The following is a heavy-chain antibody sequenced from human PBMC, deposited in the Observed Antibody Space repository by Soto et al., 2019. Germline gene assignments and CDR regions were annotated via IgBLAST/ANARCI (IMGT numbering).Heavy chain of an antibody. Sequence: QVQLVQSGAEVKKPGSSVRVSCKASGGTFSSYAISWVRQAPGQRLEWMGGIIPIFGTENSAQKFQGRVTITADEATSTAYMELRSLRSEDTAVYYCARDRIASSKYYYGMDVWGQGTTVNVS. CDR2: IIPIFGTE. D-gene: IGHD6-13*01. CDR3: ARDRIASSKYYYGMDV. J-gene: IGHJ6*02. V-gene: IGHV1-69*01. CDR1: GGTFSSYA.